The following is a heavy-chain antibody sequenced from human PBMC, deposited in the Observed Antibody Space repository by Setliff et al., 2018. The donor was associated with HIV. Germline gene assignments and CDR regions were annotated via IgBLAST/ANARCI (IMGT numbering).Heavy chain of an antibody. CDR3: ARDNRFDYNSGWPLDY. J-gene: IGHJ4*02. D-gene: IGHD6-19*01. CDR2: INPNTGGT. CDR1: GYTFTEYH. Sequence: ASVKVSCKASGYTFTEYHMHCVRQAPGQGLEWMGSINPNTGGTNYAQKFQGRVTATRDSPTRTAYMELKRLKSDDTAVYFCARDNRFDYNSGWPLDYWGQGTLVTVSS. V-gene: IGHV1-2*02.